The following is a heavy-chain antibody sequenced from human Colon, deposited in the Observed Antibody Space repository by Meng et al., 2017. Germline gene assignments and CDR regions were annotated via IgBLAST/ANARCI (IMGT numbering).Heavy chain of an antibody. J-gene: IGHJ4*02. CDR2: INHTGNT. CDR1: GGSFSGYS. Sequence: QVQLQPWGAGPLQPSGTLSPPSAVDGGSFSGYSWSWIRQPPGKGLEWIGEINHTGNTSYNPSLKSRLTISVDTSKNQFSLNLSSVTAADTALYYCARSVRLGVAGKSGAYWGQGTLVTVSS. D-gene: IGHD6-19*01. V-gene: IGHV4-34*01. CDR3: ARSVRLGVAGKSGAY.